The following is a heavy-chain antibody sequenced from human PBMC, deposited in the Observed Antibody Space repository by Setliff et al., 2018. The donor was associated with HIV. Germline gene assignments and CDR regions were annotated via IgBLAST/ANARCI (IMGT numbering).Heavy chain of an antibody. V-gene: IGHV3-15*01. CDR3: TTENHSY. Sequence: GGSLRLSCVASGLTFKTAWMGWVRQAPGKGLEWVGRIKSKVSGETADYAAPVTGRFTISRDDLRNMVFLQMNSLKSDDTAVYYCTTENHSYCGRGTLVTVSS. CDR1: GLTFKTAW. CDR2: IKSKVSGETA. J-gene: IGHJ4*02. D-gene: IGHD4-4*01.